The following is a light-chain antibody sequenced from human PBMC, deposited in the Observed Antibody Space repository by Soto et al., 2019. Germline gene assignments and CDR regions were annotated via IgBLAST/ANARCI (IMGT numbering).Light chain of an antibody. J-gene: IGKJ1*01. V-gene: IGKV3-11*01. CDR2: NAS. Sequence: EIVLAQSPATLSLSPGERATLSCRASQSVGNFLAWYQHRPGQAPRLLILNASTRATGIPPRFSGSGSGTEFTLTISSLQPDDFATYYCQQYNSYPWTFGQGTKVEIK. CDR1: QSVGNF. CDR3: QQYNSYPWT.